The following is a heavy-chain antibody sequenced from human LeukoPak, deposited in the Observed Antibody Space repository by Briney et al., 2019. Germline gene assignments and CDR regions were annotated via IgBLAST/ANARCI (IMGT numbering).Heavy chain of an antibody. J-gene: IGHJ6*03. Sequence: SETLSLTCTVSGGSISSSSYYWGWIRQPPGKGLEWIGSIYYSGSTYYNPSLKSRVTISVDTSKNQFSLKLDSVTAADTAVYYCVRLPDYYYYYMDVWGRGTSVTVSS. D-gene: IGHD1-14*01. CDR3: VRLPDYYYYYMDV. CDR1: GGSISSSSYY. CDR2: IYYSGST. V-gene: IGHV4-39*01.